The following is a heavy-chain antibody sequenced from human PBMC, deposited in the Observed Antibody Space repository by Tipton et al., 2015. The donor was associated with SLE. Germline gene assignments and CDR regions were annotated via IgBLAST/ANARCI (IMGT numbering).Heavy chain of an antibody. Sequence: SLRLSCAASGYTFPTYAMHWVRQAPGKGLEWVAVISYDGSNKYYADSVKGRFTISRDNSKNTLYLQMSSLRAEDTAVYYCASSLLTVFAGFDYWGQGTLVTVSS. V-gene: IGHV3-30*04. CDR2: ISYDGSNK. J-gene: IGHJ4*02. CDR1: GYTFPTYA. D-gene: IGHD3-3*01. CDR3: ASSLLTVFAGFDY.